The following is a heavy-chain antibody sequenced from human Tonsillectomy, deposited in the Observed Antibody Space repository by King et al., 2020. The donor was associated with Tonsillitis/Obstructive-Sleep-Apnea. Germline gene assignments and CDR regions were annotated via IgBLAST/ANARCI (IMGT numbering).Heavy chain of an antibody. CDR3: ASKVPAGY. Sequence: VQLVESGGGLVQPGGSLRLSCAASGFTFSNYWMSWVRQAPGKGLEWVANIKEDGSEKYYGDSVKGRFTISRDNAKNSLYLQMNSLRAEDTALYYCASKVPAGYWGQGTLVTVSS. J-gene: IGHJ4*02. V-gene: IGHV3-7*03. CDR2: IKEDGSEK. D-gene: IGHD4/OR15-4a*01. CDR1: GFTFSNYW.